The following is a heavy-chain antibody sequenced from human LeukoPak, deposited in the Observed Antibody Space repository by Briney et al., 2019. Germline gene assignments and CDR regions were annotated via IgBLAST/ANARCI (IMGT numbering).Heavy chain of an antibody. D-gene: IGHD3-10*01. J-gene: IGHJ4*02. Sequence: ASVKVSCKASGYTFTSYGISWVRQAPGQGLEWMGWISAYNGNTNYAQKLQGRVTMTRDTSTSTVYMELSSLRSEDTAVYYCARVRGRPSPYYFDYWGQGTLVTVSS. CDR2: ISAYNGNT. CDR1: GYTFTSYG. CDR3: ARVRGRPSPYYFDY. V-gene: IGHV1-18*01.